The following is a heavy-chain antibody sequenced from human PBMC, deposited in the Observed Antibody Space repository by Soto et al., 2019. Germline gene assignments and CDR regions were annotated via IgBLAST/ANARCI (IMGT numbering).Heavy chain of an antibody. CDR3: ARVLMGRGVIIAGYYGMDV. V-gene: IGHV1-2*02. CDR1: VYTFTGYY. CDR2: INPNSGGT. D-gene: IGHD3-10*01. Sequence: ASVKVSCKSSVYTFTGYYMHWVRQAPGQWLEWMGWINPNSGGTNYAQKFQGRVTMTRDTSISTAYMELSRLRSDDTAVYYCARVLMGRGVIIAGYYGMDVWGQGTTVAVCS. J-gene: IGHJ6*02.